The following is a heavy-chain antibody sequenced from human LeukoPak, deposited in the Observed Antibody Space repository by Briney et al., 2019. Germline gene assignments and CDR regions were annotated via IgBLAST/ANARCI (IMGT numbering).Heavy chain of an antibody. Sequence: PGGSPRLSCAASGFTFSGSAMHWVRQASGKGREWVGRIRSKANSYATAYAASVKGRFTISRDDSKNTAYLQMNSLKTEDTAVYYCTSHGGTGRNWFDPWGQGTLVTVSS. CDR1: GFTFSGSA. J-gene: IGHJ5*02. CDR2: IRSKANSYAT. D-gene: IGHD3-16*01. CDR3: TSHGGTGRNWFDP. V-gene: IGHV3-73*01.